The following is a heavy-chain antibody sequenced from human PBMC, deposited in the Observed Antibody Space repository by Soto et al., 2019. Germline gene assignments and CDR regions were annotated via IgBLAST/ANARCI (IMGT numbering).Heavy chain of an antibody. J-gene: IGHJ6*02. Sequence: QVQLQESGPGLVKPSETLSLTCTVSGGTISRYYWSWIRQPPGKGLEWIGYMYNAGSTVYNPSFKSRDTISVDTSMNQFSLKLNSVTAADTAVYYCARDLWGYCGTDCYPLDVWGQGTTVTVSS. CDR2: MYNAGST. D-gene: IGHD2-21*02. V-gene: IGHV4-59*01. CDR1: GGTISRYY. CDR3: ARDLWGYCGTDCYPLDV.